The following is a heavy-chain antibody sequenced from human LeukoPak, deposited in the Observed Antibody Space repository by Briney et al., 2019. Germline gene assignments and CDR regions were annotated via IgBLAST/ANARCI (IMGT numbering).Heavy chain of an antibody. CDR1: GGSISSSSYY. CDR3: ARDRYYYDSSGYWWFDP. V-gene: IGHV4-39*07. Sequence: SETLSLTCTVSGGSISSSSYYWAWIRQPPGKELKWIGSIFYSGSTYYNPSLRGRVTISVDTSQNQFSLRLSSVTAADTAVYYCARDRYYYDSSGYWWFDPWGQGTLVTVSS. J-gene: IGHJ5*02. CDR2: IFYSGST. D-gene: IGHD3-22*01.